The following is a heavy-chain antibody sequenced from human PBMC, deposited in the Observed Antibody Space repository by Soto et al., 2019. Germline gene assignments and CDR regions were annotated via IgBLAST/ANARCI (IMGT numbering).Heavy chain of an antibody. D-gene: IGHD5-18*01. V-gene: IGHV3-30*18. CDR2: ISYDGTDK. J-gene: IGHJ6*02. CDR1: GFTFSSYG. Sequence: LRLSCAASGFTFSSYGIHWVRQAPGKGLEWVALISYDGTDKYYADSVKGRFTISRDNSKNTLYLQMSSLGPEDTAVYYCVKERYAQLWLEDYGMDVWGQGTTVTVSS. CDR3: VKERYAQLWLEDYGMDV.